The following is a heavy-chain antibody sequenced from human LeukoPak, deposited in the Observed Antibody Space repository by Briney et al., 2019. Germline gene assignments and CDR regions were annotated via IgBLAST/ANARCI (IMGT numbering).Heavy chain of an antibody. D-gene: IGHD3-10*01. CDR3: ARDVNPSYGRPNYYDAFDM. V-gene: IGHV3-7*01. CDR2: MNQDGAKK. Sequence: GGSLRLSCGASGFSLSAYWMTWVRQVPGKGLEWVANMNQDGAKKYYVDSVKGRSTISRDNANNSLYLQMNNLRVEDTALYYCARDVNPSYGRPNYYDAFDMWGQGTMVTVSS. J-gene: IGHJ3*02. CDR1: GFSLSAYW.